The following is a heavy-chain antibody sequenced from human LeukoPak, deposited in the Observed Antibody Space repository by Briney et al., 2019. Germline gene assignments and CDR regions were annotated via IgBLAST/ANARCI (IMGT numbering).Heavy chain of an antibody. D-gene: IGHD4-11*01. J-gene: IGHJ4*02. CDR2: ISAYNGNT. CDR1: GYTFTSYA. CDR3: ARGFAGGVTTGFDY. V-gene: IGHV1-18*01. Sequence: ASVKVSCKASGYTFTSYAMNWVRQAPGQGLEWMGWISAYNGNTNYAQKLQGRVTMTTDTSTSTAYMELRSLRSDDTAVYYCARGFAGGVTTGFDYWGQGTLVTVSS.